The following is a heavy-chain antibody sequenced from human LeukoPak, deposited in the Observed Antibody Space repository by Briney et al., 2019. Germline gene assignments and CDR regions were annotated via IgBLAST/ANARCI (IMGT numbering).Heavy chain of an antibody. CDR3: ARRDYAAALDY. D-gene: IGHD6-13*01. J-gene: IGHJ4*02. CDR2: IYNSGTT. V-gene: IGHV4-59*08. Sequence: SETLSLTCTVSGGSIRSYYWSWIRQPPGKGLEWIGYIYNSGTTNYNPSLKSRVTISIDTSKNQFSLKLSSVTAADTAVYYCARRDYAAALDYWGQGTLVTVSS. CDR1: GGSIRSYY.